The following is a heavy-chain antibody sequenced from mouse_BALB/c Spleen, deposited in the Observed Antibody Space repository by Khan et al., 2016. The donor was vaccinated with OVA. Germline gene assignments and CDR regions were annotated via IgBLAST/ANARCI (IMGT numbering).Heavy chain of an antibody. Sequence: QLQQSGAELARPGASVKMSYKASGYTFTTYTIHWVKQRPGQGLEWIGYIIPSNDYTNYNQKFKDRATLTADKSSSTAYMQLSSLTSEDSAVYYCAREGAYYRSDGWFAYWGQGTLVTVSA. J-gene: IGHJ3*01. V-gene: IGHV1-4*01. CDR3: AREGAYYRSDGWFAY. CDR2: IIPSNDYT. D-gene: IGHD2-14*01. CDR1: GYTFTTYT.